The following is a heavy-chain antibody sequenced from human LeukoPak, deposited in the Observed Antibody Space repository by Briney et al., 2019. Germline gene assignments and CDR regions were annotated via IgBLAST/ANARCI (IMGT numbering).Heavy chain of an antibody. J-gene: IGHJ5*02. CDR1: GYTFTSYG. Sequence: ASVKVSCKASGYTFTSYGISWVRQAPGQGLEWMGWISAYNGNTNYAQKLQGRVTMTTDTSTSTAYMELRSLRSDDTAVCYCARVPRTLWFGDLNDNWFDPWGQGTLVTVSS. D-gene: IGHD3-10*01. V-gene: IGHV1-18*01. CDR2: ISAYNGNT. CDR3: ARVPRTLWFGDLNDNWFDP.